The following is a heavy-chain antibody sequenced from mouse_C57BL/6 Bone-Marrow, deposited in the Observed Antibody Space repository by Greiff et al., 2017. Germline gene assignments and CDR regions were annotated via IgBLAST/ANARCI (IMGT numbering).Heavy chain of an antibody. CDR3: AVLGYYGRGDCFDY. J-gene: IGHJ2*01. CDR1: GYTFTDYC. D-gene: IGHD1-1*01. V-gene: IGHV1-75*01. CDR2: ICPGSGCT. Sequence: QVQLQQSGPELVKPGASVKISCKASGYTFTDYCMNWVKQRPGQGLEWIGWICPGSGCTNYNEKFKGKATLTVDKSSSTAYMLLSSLTSEDSAVDDCAVLGYYGRGDCFDYWGQGNTLTVSA.